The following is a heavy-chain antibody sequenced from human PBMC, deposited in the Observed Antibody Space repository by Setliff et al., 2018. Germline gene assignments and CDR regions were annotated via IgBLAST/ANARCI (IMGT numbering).Heavy chain of an antibody. D-gene: IGHD3-3*01. CDR1: GYSISSGFY. Sequence: SETLSLTCAVSGYSISSGFYWGWIRQPPGKGLEWIGSIYHSGTTYYNPSLKSRVTMSVDTSKNQFSLKLSSVTAADTAVYYCARLSGFLYIDVWGKGTTVTVSS. CDR2: IYHSGTT. V-gene: IGHV4-38-2*01. J-gene: IGHJ6*03. CDR3: ARLSGFLYIDV.